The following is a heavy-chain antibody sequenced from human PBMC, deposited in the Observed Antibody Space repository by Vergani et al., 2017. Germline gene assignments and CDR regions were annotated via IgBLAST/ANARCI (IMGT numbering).Heavy chain of an antibody. V-gene: IGHV4-34*01. J-gene: IGHJ4*02. CDR1: GGSFSGYY. CDR3: ARGPGVVVVAATRGGFDY. Sequence: QVQLQQWGAGLLKPSETLSLTCAVYGGSFSGYYWSWIRQPPGKGLEWIGEINHSGSTNYNPSLKSRVTISVDTSKNQFSLQLSSVTAADTAVYYCARGPGVVVVAATRGGFDYWGQGTLVTVSS. D-gene: IGHD2-15*01. CDR2: INHSGST.